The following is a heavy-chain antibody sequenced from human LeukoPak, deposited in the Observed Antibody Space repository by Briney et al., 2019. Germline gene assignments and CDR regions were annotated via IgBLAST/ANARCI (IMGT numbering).Heavy chain of an antibody. D-gene: IGHD3-10*01. V-gene: IGHV1-18*01. J-gene: IGHJ4*02. CDR2: ISAYNGNT. CDR1: GYTFTSYG. Sequence: ASVKVSCKASGYTFTSYGISWVQQAPGQGLEWMGWISAYNGNTNYAQKLQGRVTMTTDTSTSTAYMELRSLRSDDTAVYYCALLWFGELFDRGDYWGQGTLVTVSS. CDR3: ALLWFGELFDRGDY.